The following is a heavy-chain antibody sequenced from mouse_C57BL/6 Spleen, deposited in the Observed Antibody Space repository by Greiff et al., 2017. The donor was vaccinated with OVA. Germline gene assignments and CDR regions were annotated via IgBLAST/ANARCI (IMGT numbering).Heavy chain of an antibody. Sequence: EVKLVESGGGLVKPGGSLKLSCAASGFTFSSYAMSWVRQTPEKRLEWVATISDGGSYTYYPDNVKGRFTISRDNAKNNLYLQMSHLKSEDTAMYYCARSSSYPYAMDYWGQGTSVTVSS. D-gene: IGHD1-1*01. CDR2: ISDGGSYT. CDR1: GFTFSSYA. CDR3: ARSSSYPYAMDY. V-gene: IGHV5-4*03. J-gene: IGHJ4*01.